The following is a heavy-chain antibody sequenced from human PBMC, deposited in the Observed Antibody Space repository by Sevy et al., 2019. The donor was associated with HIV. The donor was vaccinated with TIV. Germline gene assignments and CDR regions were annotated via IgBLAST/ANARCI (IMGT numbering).Heavy chain of an antibody. D-gene: IGHD3-10*01. V-gene: IGHV4-39*01. CDR3: AVREVRRVRRFDP. CDR2: IYYSGST. Sequence: SETLSLTCTVSGGSISSSSYYWGWIRQPPGKGLEWIGSIYYSGSTYYNPSLKSRVTISVDTSQKQFSLKLVTVTAADTAVYYCAVREVRRVRRFDPWGQGTLVTVSS. CDR1: GGSISSSSYY. J-gene: IGHJ5*02.